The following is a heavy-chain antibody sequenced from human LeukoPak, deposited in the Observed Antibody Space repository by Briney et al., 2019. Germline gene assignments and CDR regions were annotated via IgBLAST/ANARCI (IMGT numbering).Heavy chain of an antibody. CDR3: ARDRQGGV. CDR1: GFTFSTYS. CDR2: ISASSTYI. D-gene: IGHD3-16*01. Sequence: GGSLRLSCAASGFTFSTYSMNWVRQSPGKGLEWVSSISASSTYIYYADSVKGRFTISRDNAENSLYLQMNSLRVEDTTVYYCARDRQGGVWGQGTLVTVSS. V-gene: IGHV3-21*01. J-gene: IGHJ4*02.